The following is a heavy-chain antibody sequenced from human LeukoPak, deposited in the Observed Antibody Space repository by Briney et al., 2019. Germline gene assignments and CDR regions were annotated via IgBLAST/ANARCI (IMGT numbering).Heavy chain of an antibody. V-gene: IGHV3-9*01. CDR2: INWRSDEI. J-gene: IGHJ4*02. D-gene: IGHD7-27*01. CDR1: GFTFDNYA. CDR3: AKDQNWEGGY. Sequence: GGSLRLSCSASGFTFDNYAMHWVRQAPMKGLEWVASINWRSDEIGYADSVKGRFTISRDNSKNTVYLQMTSLRVEDTAVYYCAKDQNWEGGYWGQGTLVTVSS.